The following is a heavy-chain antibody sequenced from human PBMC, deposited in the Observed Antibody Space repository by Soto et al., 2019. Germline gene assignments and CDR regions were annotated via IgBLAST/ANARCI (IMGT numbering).Heavy chain of an antibody. CDR3: VKQTAPIGGYFDF. V-gene: IGHV3-23*01. J-gene: IGHJ4*02. CDR2: FTSSGDTT. D-gene: IGHD3-16*01. CDR1: GFIFSNFG. Sequence: VGSLRLSCTASGFIFSNFGMSWVRQAPGKGLEWVSGFTSSGDTTYYVESVRGRFTISRDNSKSTLYLEMNGLRAEDTAMYYCVKQTAPIGGYFDFWGQGILVTVSS.